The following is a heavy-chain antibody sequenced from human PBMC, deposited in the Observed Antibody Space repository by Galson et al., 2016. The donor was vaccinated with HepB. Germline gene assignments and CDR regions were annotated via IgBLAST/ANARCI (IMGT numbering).Heavy chain of an antibody. D-gene: IGHD3-22*01. J-gene: IGHJ4*02. V-gene: IGHV3-23*01. Sequence: SLRLSRAASGLPFSIYAMNWFRQAPGKGLEWVSTIATAINAENPHYADSVNGRFTISRDDSNSILYVQMSSLRAEDTAVYYFAKDYDSSGHYEGDWGQGTLVTVSP. CDR2: IATAINAENP. CDR3: AKDYDSSGHYEGD. CDR1: GLPFSIYA.